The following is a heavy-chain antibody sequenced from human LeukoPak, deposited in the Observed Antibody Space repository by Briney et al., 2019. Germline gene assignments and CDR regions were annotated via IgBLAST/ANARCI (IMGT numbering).Heavy chain of an antibody. V-gene: IGHV4-4*08. CDR2: IANGAT. D-gene: IGHD3-10*01. J-gene: IGHJ4*02. Sequence: PSETLYLTCTLAAGGISTDYWNWIRQTPGKRLKWVGHIANGATDYNPSLKSRAIISVDTCKNQNSRRLTSGTAADTAVYHCARDKAHSYGYYFGPCGPGAQVLVSS. CDR3: ARDKAHSYGYYFGP. CDR1: AGGISTDY.